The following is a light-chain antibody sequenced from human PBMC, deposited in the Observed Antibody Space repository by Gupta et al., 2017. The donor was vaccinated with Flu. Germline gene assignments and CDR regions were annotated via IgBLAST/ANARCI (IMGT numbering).Light chain of an antibody. CDR1: QSVSSY. V-gene: IGKV3-11*01. CDR3: QQRSSWPPIT. J-gene: IGKJ5*01. Sequence: EIVLTQSPATLSLSPGETVTLSCRASQSVSSYLAWYQQKPGQAPRLLIYDASNRATGIPARFSGSGCGTDFTLTISSREPEDFAVYYCQQRSSWPPITFGQGTRLEIK. CDR2: DAS.